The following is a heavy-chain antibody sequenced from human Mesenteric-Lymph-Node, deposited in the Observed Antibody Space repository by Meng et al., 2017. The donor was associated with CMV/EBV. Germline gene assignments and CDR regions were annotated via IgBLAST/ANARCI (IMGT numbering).Heavy chain of an antibody. D-gene: IGHD3-10*01. CDR1: GFTFSTYG. CDR3: ARKGNAFDI. V-gene: IGHV3-30*19. CDR2: ISYDGSNK. J-gene: IGHJ3*02. Sequence: GESLKISCAASGFTFSTYGMHWVRQAPGKGLEWVAVISYDGSNKYYADSVKGRFTISRDNSKNTLYLQMNSLRAEDTAVYYCARKGNAFDIWGQGTMVTVS.